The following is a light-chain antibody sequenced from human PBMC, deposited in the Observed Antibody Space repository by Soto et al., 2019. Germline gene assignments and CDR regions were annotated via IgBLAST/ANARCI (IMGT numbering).Light chain of an antibody. CDR1: QDIYIY. V-gene: IGKV1-5*03. J-gene: IGKJ5*01. CDR2: EAS. CDR3: QQYYSYSIT. Sequence: DIQMTQSPSSLSASVVDRVTITCQASQDIYIYLNWHQQKLGKAPKLLIYEASNLKSGVPSRFSGSGSGTEFTLTISSLQPDDFATYYCQQYYSYSITFGQGTRLEIK.